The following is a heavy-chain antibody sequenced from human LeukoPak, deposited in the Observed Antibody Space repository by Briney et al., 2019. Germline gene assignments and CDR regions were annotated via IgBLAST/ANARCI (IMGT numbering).Heavy chain of an antibody. CDR1: GFTFSSYW. V-gene: IGHV3-74*01. Sequence: GGSLRLSCAASGFTFSSYWMHWVRQAPGKGLVWVSRTNSDGRSTSYADSVKGRFTISRDNAKNTLYLQMNSLRAEDTAVYYCARDKYDFWSGYYEFWGQGTLVTVSS. CDR2: TNSDGRST. CDR3: ARDKYDFWSGYYEF. J-gene: IGHJ4*02. D-gene: IGHD3-3*01.